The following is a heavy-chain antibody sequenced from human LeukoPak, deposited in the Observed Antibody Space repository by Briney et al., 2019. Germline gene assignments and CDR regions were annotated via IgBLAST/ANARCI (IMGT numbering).Heavy chain of an antibody. Sequence: GESLQISCKGSGYSFTSYWIGWVRQVPGKGLEWMGIIYPGDSDTRYSPSFQGQVTISADKAISTAYLQWSSLKASDTAMYYCARHRITMVRGVIIPYYYYYMDVWGKGTTVTVSS. J-gene: IGHJ6*03. CDR1: GYSFTSYW. CDR3: ARHRITMVRGVIIPYYYYYMDV. D-gene: IGHD3-10*01. CDR2: IYPGDSDT. V-gene: IGHV5-51*01.